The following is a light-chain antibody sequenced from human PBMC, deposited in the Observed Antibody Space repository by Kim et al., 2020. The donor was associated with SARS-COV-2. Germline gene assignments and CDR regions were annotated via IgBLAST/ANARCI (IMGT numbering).Light chain of an antibody. CDR3: QQYNNWPPWT. V-gene: IGKV3-15*01. J-gene: IGKJ1*01. CDR1: QSVSSN. CDR2: GES. Sequence: EIVMTQSPATLSVSPGERATLSCRASQSVSSNLAWYQQKPGQAPRLLIYGESTRATGIPARFSDSGSGTEFTLTISSLQSEDFAVYYCQQYNNWPPWTFGQGTKVDIK.